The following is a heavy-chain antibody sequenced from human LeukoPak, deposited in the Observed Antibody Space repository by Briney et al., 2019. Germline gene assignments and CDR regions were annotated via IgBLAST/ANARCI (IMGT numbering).Heavy chain of an antibody. CDR2: ISGDGGST. J-gene: IGHJ4*02. Sequence: GGSLRLSCAASGFTFDDYAMHWVRQAPGKGLEWVSLISGDGGSTYYADSVKGRFTISRDNSKNSLYLQMNSLRTEDTVLYYCAKDKGGFGELLSFDYWGQGTLVTVSS. CDR3: AKDKGGFGELLSFDY. V-gene: IGHV3-43*02. CDR1: GFTFDDYA. D-gene: IGHD3-10*01.